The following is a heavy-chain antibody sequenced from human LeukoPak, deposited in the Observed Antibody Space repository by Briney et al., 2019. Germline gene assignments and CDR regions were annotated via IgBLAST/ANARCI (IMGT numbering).Heavy chain of an antibody. CDR3: ARAYSGRYGLGYYYMDV. J-gene: IGHJ6*03. D-gene: IGHD1-26*01. CDR2: ISFDGSQT. V-gene: IGHV3-30*12. Sequence: PGGSLRLSCSASGFNFMSFGFHWVRQAPGKTLEWVAFISFDGSQTFYLDNVKGRFTISRDNAKKSLYLQMNSLRAEDTAVYYCARAYSGRYGLGYYYMDVWGKGTTVTISS. CDR1: GFNFMSFG.